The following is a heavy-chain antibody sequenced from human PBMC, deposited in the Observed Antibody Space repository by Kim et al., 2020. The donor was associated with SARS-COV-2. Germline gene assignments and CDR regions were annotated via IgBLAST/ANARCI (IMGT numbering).Heavy chain of an antibody. Sequence: GGSLRLSCAASGFTFSSYGMHWVRQAPGKGLEWVAVIWYDGSNKYYADSVKGRFTISRDNSKNTLYLQMNSLRAEDTAVYYCAKDEDTGLFSEAFDIWGQGTMVTVSS. V-gene: IGHV3-33*06. CDR2: IWYDGSNK. CDR1: GFTFSSYG. J-gene: IGHJ3*02. CDR3: AKDEDTGLFSEAFDI.